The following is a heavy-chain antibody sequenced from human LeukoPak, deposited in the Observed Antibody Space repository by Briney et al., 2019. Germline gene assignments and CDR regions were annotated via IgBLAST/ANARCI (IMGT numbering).Heavy chain of an antibody. D-gene: IGHD3-22*01. J-gene: IGHJ4*02. CDR1: GFTFSLYG. CDR2: ILYHGNNE. CDR3: ARCPESSGYYYELDS. V-gene: IGHV3-30*03. Sequence: GRSLRLSCAASGFTFSLYGMHWVRQAPGKGLEWVAVILYHGNNEYYADSVKGRFTISRDNSKNTLYLQMNSLTAEDTAVYYCARCPESSGYYYELDSWGQGTLVTVSS.